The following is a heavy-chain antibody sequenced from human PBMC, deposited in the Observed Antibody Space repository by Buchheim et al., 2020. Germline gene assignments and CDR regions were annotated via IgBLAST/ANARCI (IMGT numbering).Heavy chain of an antibody. CDR1: GGSISSGGYY. CDR2: IYYSGST. V-gene: IGHV4-31*03. D-gene: IGHD3/OR15-3a*01. J-gene: IGHJ5*02. Sequence: QVQLQESGPGLVKPSQTLSLTCTVSGGSISSGGYYWSWIRQHPGKGLEWIGYIYYSGSTYYNPSLKSRVTISVDTSKNQFSMNLCSVTAADTAVYYCARERTGRRLSHDWFDPWGQGTL. CDR3: ARERTGRRLSHDWFDP.